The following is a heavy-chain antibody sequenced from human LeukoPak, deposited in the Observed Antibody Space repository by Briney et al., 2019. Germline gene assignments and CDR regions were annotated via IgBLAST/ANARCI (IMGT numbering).Heavy chain of an antibody. CDR2: ITSSSNTM. CDR3: ARKSDSSGYPFDY. Sequence: GGSLRLSCAASGFSFSSYSMNWVRQAPGKGLEWVSYITSSSNTMYYADSVKGRFTISRDNAKNSLYLQMNSLRAEDTAVYYCARKSDSSGYPFDYWGQGTLVTVSS. D-gene: IGHD3-22*01. J-gene: IGHJ4*02. V-gene: IGHV3-48*01. CDR1: GFSFSSYS.